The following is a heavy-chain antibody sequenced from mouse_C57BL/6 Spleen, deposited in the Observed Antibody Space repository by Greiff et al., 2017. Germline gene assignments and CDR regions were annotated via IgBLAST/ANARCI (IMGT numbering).Heavy chain of an antibody. CDR1: GFTFSDYG. CDR2: ISSGSSTI. V-gene: IGHV5-17*01. CDR3: AKGIDGYYAAY. J-gene: IGHJ3*01. Sequence: EVQGVESGGGLVKPGGSLTLSCAASGFTFSDYGMHWVRQAPEKGLEWVAYISSGSSTIYYADTVKGRFTISRDNAKNTLFLQMTSLRSEDTAMYYCAKGIDGYYAAYWGQGTLVTVSA. D-gene: IGHD2-3*01.